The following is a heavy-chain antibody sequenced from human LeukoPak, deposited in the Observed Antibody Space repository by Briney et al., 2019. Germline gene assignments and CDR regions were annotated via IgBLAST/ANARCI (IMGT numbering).Heavy chain of an antibody. D-gene: IGHD3-22*01. CDR3: ATVSYYYDSSGYQGYFQH. Sequence: ASVKVSCKVSEYTLTELSIHWVRQAPGKGLEWMGGFYPEDGETIYAQKFQGRVTMTEDTSTDTAYMELSSMRSEATAMYYCATVSYYYDSSGYQGYFQHWGQGTLVTVYS. CDR1: EYTLTELS. CDR2: FYPEDGET. V-gene: IGHV1-24*01. J-gene: IGHJ1*01.